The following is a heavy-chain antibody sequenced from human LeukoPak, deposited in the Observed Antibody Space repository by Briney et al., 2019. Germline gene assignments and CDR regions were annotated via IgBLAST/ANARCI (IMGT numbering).Heavy chain of an antibody. J-gene: IGHJ4*02. Sequence: SETLSLTCTVSDGSISSSSYYLTWIRQPPGKGLEWIAEIHPSGSTNYNPSLKSRVTISVDTSKNQFSLNLSSVTAADTAVYYCARGTDAYKGGNYWGQGTLVTVSS. CDR1: DGSISSSSYY. CDR3: ARGTDAYKGGNY. V-gene: IGHV4-39*07. D-gene: IGHD5-24*01. CDR2: IHPSGST.